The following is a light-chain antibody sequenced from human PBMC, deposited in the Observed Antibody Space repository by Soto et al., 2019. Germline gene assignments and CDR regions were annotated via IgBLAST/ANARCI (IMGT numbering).Light chain of an antibody. V-gene: IGKV3-20*01. CDR1: QSVRSSH. J-gene: IGKJ1*01. Sequence: EIVLTQSPGTLSLSPGERATLSCRASQSVRSSHLAWYQQKPGQAPRLLIYGASSRATVIPDRFSGSGSGTDFPLTISRLEPEDFAVYSCQQFSSSPATFGQGTKVEI. CDR3: QQFSSSPAT. CDR2: GAS.